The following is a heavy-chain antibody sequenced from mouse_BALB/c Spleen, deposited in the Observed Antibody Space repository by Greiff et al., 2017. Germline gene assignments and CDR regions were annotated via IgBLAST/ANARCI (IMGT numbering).Heavy chain of an antibody. V-gene: IGHV1S137*01. CDR3: ARGDDYNDGYYAMDY. CDR2: ISTYYGDA. CDR1: GYTFTDSA. Sequence: VKLQHSGAELVRPGVSVKISCKGSGYTFTDSAMHWVKQSHAKSLEWIGVISTYYGDASYNQKFKGKATMTVDKSSSTAYMELARLTSEDSAIYYCARGDDYNDGYYAMDYWGQGTSVTVSS. D-gene: IGHD2-4*01. J-gene: IGHJ4*01.